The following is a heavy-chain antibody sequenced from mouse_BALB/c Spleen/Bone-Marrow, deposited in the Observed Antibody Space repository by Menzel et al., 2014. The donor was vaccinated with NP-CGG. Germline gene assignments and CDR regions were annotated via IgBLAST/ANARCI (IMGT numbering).Heavy chain of an antibody. Sequence: EVQLQQSGAELVKPGASVKLSYTASGFNIKDTYIHWVKRRPEQGLEWIGGIDPANGNTKYDPKFQGKATITADTSSNTAYLQLSSLTSEDTAVYYCARDYGRTAWFAYWGQGTLVTVSA. J-gene: IGHJ3*01. CDR1: GFNIKDTY. CDR2: IDPANGNT. D-gene: IGHD1-1*01. CDR3: ARDYGRTAWFAY. V-gene: IGHV14-3*02.